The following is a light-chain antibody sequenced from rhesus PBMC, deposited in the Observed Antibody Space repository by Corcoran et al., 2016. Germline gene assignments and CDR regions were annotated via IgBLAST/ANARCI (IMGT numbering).Light chain of an antibody. CDR3: QRHNSYPFT. Sequence: DIQMTQSPSSLSASVGDTVTITCRASQGISYYLAWYQQKPGKAPKPLIYYASNLESGVPSRFRGSGSGTDFTLTISSLQPEDFAIDYCQRHNSYPFTFGPGAKLDIK. V-gene: IGKV1S14*01. CDR1: QGISYY. CDR2: YAS. J-gene: IGKJ3*01.